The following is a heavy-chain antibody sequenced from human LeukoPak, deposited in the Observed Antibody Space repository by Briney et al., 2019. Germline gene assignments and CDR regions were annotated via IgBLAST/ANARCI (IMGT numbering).Heavy chain of an antibody. CDR3: AKDNSGNYQEYFDF. J-gene: IGHJ4*02. V-gene: IGHV3-23*01. D-gene: IGHD3-22*01. CDR2: ISGSDGST. Sequence: GGSLRLSCTASGFTFSNYAMSWVRQAPGKGLEWVSVISGSDGSTYYADSVKGRFTISRDNSKNTLYLQMNSLRAEDTAVYYCAKDNSGNYQEYFDFWGQGTLVTVSS. CDR1: GFTFSNYA.